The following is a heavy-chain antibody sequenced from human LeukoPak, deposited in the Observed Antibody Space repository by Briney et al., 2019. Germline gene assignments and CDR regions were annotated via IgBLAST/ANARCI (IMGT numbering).Heavy chain of an antibody. CDR1: GFTFGDYA. D-gene: IGHD2-15*01. V-gene: IGHV3-49*04. CDR2: IRSKAYGGTT. CDR3: TREEVVVAATRHYYYYYGMDV. Sequence: PGRSLRLSCTASGFTFGDYAMSWVRQAPGKGLEWVGFIRSKAYGGTTEYAASVKGRFTISRGDSKSIAYLQMNSLKTEDTAVYYCTREEVVVAATRHYYYYYGMDVWGQGTTVTVSS. J-gene: IGHJ6*02.